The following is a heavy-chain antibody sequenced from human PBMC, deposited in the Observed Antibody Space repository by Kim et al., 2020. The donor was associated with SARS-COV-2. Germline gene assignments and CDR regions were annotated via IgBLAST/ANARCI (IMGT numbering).Heavy chain of an antibody. CDR3: ARGFIAVAGNWFDP. D-gene: IGHD6-19*01. V-gene: IGHV4-34*01. Sequence: PSLKSRVTISVDTSKNQFSLKLSSVTAADTAVYYCARGFIAVAGNWFDPWGQGTLVTVSS. J-gene: IGHJ5*02.